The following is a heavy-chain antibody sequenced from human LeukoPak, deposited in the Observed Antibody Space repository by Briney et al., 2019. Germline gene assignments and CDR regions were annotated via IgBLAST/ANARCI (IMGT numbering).Heavy chain of an antibody. CDR3: ARDHYGGKYFDY. CDR2: ISYDGSNK. V-gene: IGHV3-30*04. D-gene: IGHD4-23*01. CDR1: GFTFSNYA. J-gene: IGHJ4*02. Sequence: ETSLRLSCAASGFTFSNYAMHRVRQAPGKGLEWVSLISYDGSNKYYADSVKGRFTISRDNSKNTLYLQMSSLRAEDTAVYYCARDHYGGKYFDYWGQGTLVTVSS.